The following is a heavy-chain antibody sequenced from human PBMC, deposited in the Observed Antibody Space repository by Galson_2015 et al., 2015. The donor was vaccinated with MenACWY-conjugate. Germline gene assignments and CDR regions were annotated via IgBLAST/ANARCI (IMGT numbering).Heavy chain of an antibody. J-gene: IGHJ4*02. CDR2: VSGGGLTT. V-gene: IGHV3-23*01. D-gene: IGHD6-25*01. CDR1: GFTFSFYA. Sequence: SLRLSCAASGFTFSFYAMNWVRQTPGKGLEWVSTVSGGGLTTHYADSVKGRFSIYRDNSKNTLYLQMNNVRVEDTALYFCTKQIDASGYSDYWGQGTLVTVSS. CDR3: TKQIDASGYSDY.